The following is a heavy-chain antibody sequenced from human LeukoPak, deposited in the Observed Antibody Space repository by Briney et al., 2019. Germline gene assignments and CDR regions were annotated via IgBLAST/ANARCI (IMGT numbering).Heavy chain of an antibody. V-gene: IGHV3-7*05. CDR2: IQQGGSEK. D-gene: IGHD6-6*01. Sequence: GGSLRLSCAASGFTFSSYWMSWVRQAPGKGLEWVANIQQGGSEKYYVDSVKGRFTISRDNAKNSLFLQMNSLRAEDTDVYYCARCHSSSSGDYWGQGPLVTVSS. J-gene: IGHJ4*02. CDR3: ARCHSSSSGDY. CDR1: GFTFSSYW.